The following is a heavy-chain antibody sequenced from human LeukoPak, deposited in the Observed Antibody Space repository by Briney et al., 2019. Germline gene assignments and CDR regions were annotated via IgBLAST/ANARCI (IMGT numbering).Heavy chain of an antibody. CDR3: AREPISDAFDI. CDR2: IYYSGST. CDR1: GGSISSYY. Sequence: SETLSLTCTVSGGSISSYYWSWIRQPPGKGLEWIGYIYYSGSTNYNPSLKSRVTISVDTSKNQFSLKLSSVTAADTAVYYCAREPISDAFDIWGQGTMVTVSS. D-gene: IGHD3-9*01. J-gene: IGHJ3*02. V-gene: IGHV4-59*01.